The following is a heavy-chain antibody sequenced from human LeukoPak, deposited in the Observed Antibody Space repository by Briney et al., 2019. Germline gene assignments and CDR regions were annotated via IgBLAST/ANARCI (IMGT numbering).Heavy chain of an antibody. CDR3: AREERRCSGGSCYSEPFDY. V-gene: IGHV1-46*01. D-gene: IGHD2-15*01. J-gene: IGHJ4*02. CDR1: GYTFTSYY. Sequence: ASVKVSCKASGYTFTSYYMHWVRQAPGQGLEWMGIINPSGGSTNYAQKFQGRVTMTRDTSTSTVYMELSSLRSEDTAVYYCAREERRCSGGSCYSEPFDYWGQGTLVTVSS. CDR2: INPSGGST.